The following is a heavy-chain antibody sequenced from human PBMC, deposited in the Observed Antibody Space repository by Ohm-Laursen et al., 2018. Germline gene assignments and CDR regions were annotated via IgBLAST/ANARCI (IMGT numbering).Heavy chain of an antibody. CDR3: ARFGVNHGMDV. V-gene: IGHV3-48*01. D-gene: IGHD3-16*01. Sequence: SLRLSCAASGFTFSDHGMNWVRQAPGKGLEWLSYINAYKNDLFYADSVKGRFTISRDNAENLLYLQMSSLRAEDTAVYYCARFGVNHGMDVWGQGTTVTVSS. J-gene: IGHJ6*02. CDR1: GFTFSDHG. CDR2: INAYKNDL.